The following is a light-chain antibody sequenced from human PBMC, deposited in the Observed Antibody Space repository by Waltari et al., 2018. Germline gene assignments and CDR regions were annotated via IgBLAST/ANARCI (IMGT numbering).Light chain of an antibody. CDR3: QQYYSTCQ. Sequence: DIVMTQSPDSLAVSLGERATINCKSSQSVLHSSNNKNYLAWYQQKPGQPPKLLIYCASTRESGVTDRFSGSGSGTDFTLTISSLQAEDVAVYYCQQYYSTCQFGQGTKVEIK. J-gene: IGKJ1*01. CDR1: QSVLHSSNNKNY. V-gene: IGKV4-1*01. CDR2: CAS.